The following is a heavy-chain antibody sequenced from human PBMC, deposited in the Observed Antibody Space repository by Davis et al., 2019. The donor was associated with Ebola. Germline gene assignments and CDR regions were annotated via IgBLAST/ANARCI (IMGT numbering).Heavy chain of an antibody. CDR1: GFTFSSYS. CDR3: ARVYYYDSSGYYPPDY. D-gene: IGHD3-22*01. J-gene: IGHJ4*02. CDR2: ISSSSSTI. V-gene: IGHV3-48*02. Sequence: GGSLRLSCAASGFTFSSYSMNWVRQAPGKGLEWVSYISSSSSTIYYADSVKGRFTISRDNAKNSLYLQMNSLRDEDTAVYYCARVYYYDSSGYYPPDYWGQGTLVTVSS.